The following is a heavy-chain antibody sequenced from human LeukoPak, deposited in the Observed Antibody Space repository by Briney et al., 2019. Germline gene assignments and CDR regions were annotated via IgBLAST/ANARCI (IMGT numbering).Heavy chain of an antibody. CDR2: ISADGST. J-gene: IGHJ5*02. CDR3: VACSSAGCYGDRFDP. Sequence: GGSLRLSCAASGFTFGSYAMTWVRQAPGKGLEWVSSISADGSTYYAVSVRGRFTISRDNSKDTLFLQMNSLRAEDTALYYCVACSSAGCYGDRFDPWGQGTLVTVSS. V-gene: IGHV3-23*01. CDR1: GFTFGSYA. D-gene: IGHD2-2*01.